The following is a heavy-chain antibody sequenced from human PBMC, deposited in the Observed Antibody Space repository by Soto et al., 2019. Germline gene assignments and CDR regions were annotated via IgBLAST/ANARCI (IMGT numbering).Heavy chain of an antibody. J-gene: IGHJ4*02. CDR3: ASRLRYYFDY. V-gene: IGHV1-18*01. CDR1: GYSFTTYG. Sequence: GASVKVSCKASGYSFTTYGITWVRQAPGQGLEWMGWISAYNGNTDYAQKFQGRVTMTTDTTTSTAYMELRSLRSDDTAVYYCASRLRYYFDYCGQGALVTVSS. D-gene: IGHD4-17*01. CDR2: ISAYNGNT.